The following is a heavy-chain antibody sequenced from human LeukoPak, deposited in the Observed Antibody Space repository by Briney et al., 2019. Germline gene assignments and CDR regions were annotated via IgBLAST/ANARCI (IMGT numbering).Heavy chain of an antibody. CDR3: ARDEGYGNNWFDP. Sequence: SETLSLTCTVSGGSISSYYWSWIRQPPGKGLEWIGYIYYSGRTNYNPSLKSRVTISVDTSKNQFSLKLSSVTAADTAVYYCARDEGYGNNWFDPWGQGTLVTVSS. D-gene: IGHD5-18*01. V-gene: IGHV4-59*01. CDR1: GGSISSYY. J-gene: IGHJ5*02. CDR2: IYYSGRT.